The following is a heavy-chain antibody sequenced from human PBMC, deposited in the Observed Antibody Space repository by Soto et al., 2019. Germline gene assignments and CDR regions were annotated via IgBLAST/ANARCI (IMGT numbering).Heavy chain of an antibody. CDR3: ARDGGRHSGGIDY. CDR2: IIHLFGTA. Sequence: QVQLVQSGAEVTKPGSSVKVSCKASGGTFSSYSINWVRQAPGPGLEWMGEIIHLFGTANYAQKFQGRVTMPADEATSTAYMGLSSLRSEDTAVYYCARDGGRHSGGIDYWGQGTLVTVS. J-gene: IGHJ4*02. CDR1: GGTFSSYS. D-gene: IGHD1-26*01. V-gene: IGHV1-69*01.